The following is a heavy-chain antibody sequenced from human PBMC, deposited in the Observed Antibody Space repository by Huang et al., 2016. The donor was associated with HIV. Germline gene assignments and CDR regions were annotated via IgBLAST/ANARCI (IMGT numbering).Heavy chain of an antibody. Sequence: QVHLVESGGGVVQPGRSLRLSCAASGFTFSGYGMHWVRQAPGKGLEWVAVITFDGKNKYYADSVRGRVTVSRDNSQNTVSLQMNTLRAEDTAVYYCAKDNDLYYFDYWGQGTLVTVSS. J-gene: IGHJ4*02. D-gene: IGHD1-1*01. CDR3: AKDNDLYYFDY. V-gene: IGHV3-30*18. CDR2: ITFDGKNK. CDR1: GFTFSGYG.